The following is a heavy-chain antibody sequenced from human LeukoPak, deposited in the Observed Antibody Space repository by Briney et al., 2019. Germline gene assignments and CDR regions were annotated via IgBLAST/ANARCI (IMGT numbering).Heavy chain of an antibody. D-gene: IGHD3-10*01. CDR2: IYYSGST. V-gene: IGHV4-30-4*01. J-gene: IGHJ4*02. CDR3: AREGVIRGGFDY. Sequence: SETPSLTCTVSGFSISSGDYYWSWIRQPPGKGLEWIGYIYYSGSTYYNPSLKSRVTISVDTSKNQFSLKLSSVTAADTAVYYCAREGVIRGGFDYWGQGTLVTVSS. CDR1: GFSISSGDYY.